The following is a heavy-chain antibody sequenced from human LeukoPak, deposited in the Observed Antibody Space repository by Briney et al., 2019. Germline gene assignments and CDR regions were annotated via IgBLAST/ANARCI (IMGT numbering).Heavy chain of an antibody. CDR3: ARALITMIVVVIPYWYFDL. D-gene: IGHD3-22*01. Sequence: SETLSPTCAVYGGSFSGYYWSWIRQPPGKGLEWIGEINHSGSTNYNPSLKSRVTISVDTSKNQFSLKLSSVTAADTAVYYCARALITMIVVVIPYWYFDLWGRGTLVTVSS. CDR1: GGSFSGYY. V-gene: IGHV4-34*01. J-gene: IGHJ2*01. CDR2: INHSGST.